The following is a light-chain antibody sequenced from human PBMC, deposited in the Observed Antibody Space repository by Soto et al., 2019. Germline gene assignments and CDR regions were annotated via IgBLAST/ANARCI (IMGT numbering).Light chain of an antibody. J-gene: IGKJ4*01. CDR1: QRLVHSDGNTY. V-gene: IGKV2-24*01. CDR3: MQATQFPLT. Sequence: DIVLTQTPLSSPVTVRQPASISCRSSQRLVHSDGNTYLSWLQQRPGQPPRLLIYQISNRFSGVPHRFTGSGAGADFTLKISRVEAEDVGTYYCMQATQFPLTFGGGTKVKIK. CDR2: QIS.